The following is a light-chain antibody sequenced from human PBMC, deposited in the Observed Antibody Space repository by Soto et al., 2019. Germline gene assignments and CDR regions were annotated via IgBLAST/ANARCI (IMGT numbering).Light chain of an antibody. Sequence: QSVLTQPPSAYGSPGQSVTISCTGTSSDVGGYNYVSWYQQHPGKSPKLMIYDVSKRPSGVPDRFSGSKSGNTASLTVSGLQAEDEADYYCSSYAVNNNLGVFGGGTKLTVL. J-gene: IGLJ2*01. CDR3: SSYAVNNNLGV. V-gene: IGLV2-8*01. CDR1: SSDVGGYNY. CDR2: DVS.